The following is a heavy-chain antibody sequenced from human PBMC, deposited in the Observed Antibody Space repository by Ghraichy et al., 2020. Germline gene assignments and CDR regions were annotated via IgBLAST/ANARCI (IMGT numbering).Heavy chain of an antibody. CDR1: GFIFRNYA. J-gene: IGHJ4*02. D-gene: IGHD3-22*01. CDR3: AKGAHYYDSSGYRYFDY. Sequence: GESLNISCAASGFIFRNYAMSWVRLAPGKGLEWVSTIRGSSGITTYADSVKGRFTISRDNSKNTLFLQMNSLRAEDTAAYYCAKGAHYYDSSGYRYFDYWGQGTRVAVSS. CDR2: IRGSSGIT. V-gene: IGHV3-23*01.